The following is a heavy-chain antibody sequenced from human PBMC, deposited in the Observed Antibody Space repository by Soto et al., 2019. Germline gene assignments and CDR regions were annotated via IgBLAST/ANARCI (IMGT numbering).Heavy chain of an antibody. V-gene: IGHV3-11*01. J-gene: IGHJ5*02. D-gene: IGHD3-22*01. CDR3: ARDLSPYSDYYDESSSQTWFAP. Sequence: QVQLVESGGGLVQPGGSLRLSCAASGFSFSDYYMSWIRQPPGKGLEWVSYISKSGSIIHYADSVKGRFTISRDNAKNSLYLQMNSLRAEDTALYYCARDLSPYSDYYDESSSQTWFAPWGQGTLVTVSS. CDR2: ISKSGSII. CDR1: GFSFSDYY.